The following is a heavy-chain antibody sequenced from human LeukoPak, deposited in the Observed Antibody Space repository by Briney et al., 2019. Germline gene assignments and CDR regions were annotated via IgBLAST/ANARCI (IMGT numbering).Heavy chain of an antibody. V-gene: IGHV3-23*01. Sequence: GGSLRLSCATSGFSFSSYAMSWVRQAPGKGLEWVSAMSSSDDGRYYAASVRGRFTISRDTSRSTLYLQMNSLRAEDAAVYYCARVASSRSDYYYYYMDVWGKGTTVTISS. D-gene: IGHD6-6*01. CDR3: ARVASSRSDYYYYYMDV. CDR1: GFSFSSYA. J-gene: IGHJ6*03. CDR2: MSSSDDGR.